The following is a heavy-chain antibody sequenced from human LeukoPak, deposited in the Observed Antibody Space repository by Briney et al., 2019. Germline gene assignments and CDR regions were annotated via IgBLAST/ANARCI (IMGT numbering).Heavy chain of an antibody. CDR2: IYYSGST. V-gene: IGHV4-59*01. CDR3: ARYYYDSSGYYYYYYGMDV. D-gene: IGHD3-22*01. CDR1: GGSISSYY. Sequence: SETLSLTCTVSGGSISSYYWSWIRQPPGKGLEWIGYIYYSGSTNYNPSLKSRVTISVDTSKNQFSLKLSSVTAADTAMYYCARYYYDSSGYYYYYYGMDVWGQGTTVTVSS. J-gene: IGHJ6*02.